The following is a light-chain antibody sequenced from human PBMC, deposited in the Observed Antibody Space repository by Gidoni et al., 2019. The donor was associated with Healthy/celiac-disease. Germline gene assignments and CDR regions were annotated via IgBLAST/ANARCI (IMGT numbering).Light chain of an antibody. Sequence: IVLTQSPGTLSLSPGERATLSCRASQSVSSSYLAWYQQTPGQAPRLLIYGASIRATGIPDRVSGSGSGTDFTLTISRLEPEDFAVYYCQQYGSSPPVTFGQGTKLEIK. CDR2: GAS. J-gene: IGKJ2*01. CDR3: QQYGSSPPVT. CDR1: QSVSSSY. V-gene: IGKV3-20*01.